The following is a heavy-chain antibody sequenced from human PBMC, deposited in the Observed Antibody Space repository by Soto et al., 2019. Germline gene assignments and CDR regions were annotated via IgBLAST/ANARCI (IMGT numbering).Heavy chain of an antibody. V-gene: IGHV4-38-2*01. D-gene: IGHD3-22*01. CDR3: ARVWYYDSSFFDY. CDR1: CYSIISGYY. J-gene: IGHJ4*02. Sequence: SETLSLTCAFSCYSIISGYYWGWIRQPPGKGLEWIGSIYHSGSTYYNPSLKSRVTISVDTSKNQFSLKLSSVTAADTAVYYCARVWYYDSSFFDYWGQGTLVTVSS. CDR2: IYHSGST.